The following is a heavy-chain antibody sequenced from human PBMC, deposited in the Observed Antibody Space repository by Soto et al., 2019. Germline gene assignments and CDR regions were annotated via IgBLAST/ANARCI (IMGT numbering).Heavy chain of an antibody. J-gene: IGHJ4*02. CDR3: ARGRSINTNMDY. D-gene: IGHD2-2*01. CDR2: ISSSRGYI. V-gene: IGHV3-21*01. CDR1: GFTFSTYS. Sequence: EVQLVESGGGLVKPGGSLRLSCAASGFTFSTYSMNWVRQAPGKGLEWVASISSSRGYICYADSVKGRFTISRDNAKNSLFLQMDSLRAEDTAVYYCARGRSINTNMDYWGQGTLVTVSS.